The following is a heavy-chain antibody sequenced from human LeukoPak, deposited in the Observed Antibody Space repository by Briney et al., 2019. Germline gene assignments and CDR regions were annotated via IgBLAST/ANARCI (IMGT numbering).Heavy chain of an antibody. CDR1: GFTFSSYA. CDR2: ISGSGGST. Sequence: GGSLRLSCAASGFTFSSYAMSWVRQAPGKGLEWVSAISGSGGSTYYADCVKGRFTISRDNSKNTLYLQMNSLRAEDTAVYYCAKDSGSYYGGLDDWGQGTPVTVAS. J-gene: IGHJ4*02. D-gene: IGHD1-26*01. V-gene: IGHV3-23*01. CDR3: AKDSGSYYGGLDD.